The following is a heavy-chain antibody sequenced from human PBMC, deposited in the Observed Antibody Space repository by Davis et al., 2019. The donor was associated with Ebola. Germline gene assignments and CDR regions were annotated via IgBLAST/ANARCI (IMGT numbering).Heavy chain of an antibody. CDR2: IIPIFGTA. V-gene: IGHV1-69*13. CDR1: GGTFSSYA. Sequence: AASVKVSCKASGGTFSSYAISWVRQAPGQGLEWMGGIIPIFGTANYAQKFQGRVTITADESTSTVYMELSSLRSEDTAVYYCASVPQWLVPYFGYWGQGTLVTVSS. D-gene: IGHD6-19*01. CDR3: ASVPQWLVPYFGY. J-gene: IGHJ4*02.